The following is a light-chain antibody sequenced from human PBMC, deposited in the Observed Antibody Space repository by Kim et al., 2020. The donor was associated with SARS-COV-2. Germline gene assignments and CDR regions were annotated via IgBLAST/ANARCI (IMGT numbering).Light chain of an antibody. CDR2: TAS. V-gene: IGKV1-39*01. CDR3: QQSYSTLVST. Sequence: ASVRDRVPIDSGASEGISRYFDVCQQKPGKAPKPPMYTASSVQSGVPARFGGSGSGTDFTLTMGSMLREKLATYDCQQSYSTLVSTLGQGTKLEI. J-gene: IGKJ2*01. CDR1: EGISRY.